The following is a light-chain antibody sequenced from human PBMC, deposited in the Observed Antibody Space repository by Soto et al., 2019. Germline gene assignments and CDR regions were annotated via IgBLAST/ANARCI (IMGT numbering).Light chain of an antibody. J-gene: IGKJ2*02. CDR3: QQYYSYPCT. Sequence: AIRMTQSPSSFSASTGNRVTITCRASQDISSSLAWYQQKPGRAPKLLIYSAFTLQSGVPSRFSGSGSGTDFTLTISCLQSEDFATYYCQQYYSYPCTFGQGTKLEIK. CDR1: QDISSS. CDR2: SAF. V-gene: IGKV1-8*01.